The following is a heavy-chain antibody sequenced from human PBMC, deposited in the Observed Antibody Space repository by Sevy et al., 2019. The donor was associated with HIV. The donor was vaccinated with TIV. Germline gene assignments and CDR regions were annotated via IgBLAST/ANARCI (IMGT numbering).Heavy chain of an antibody. J-gene: IGHJ4*02. CDR2: IYYSGST. CDR1: GGSISSSSYD. Sequence: SETLSLTCTVSGGSISSSSYDWGWIRQPPGKGLEWIGSIYYSGSTYYNPSLKSRVTISVDTSKNQFSLKLSSVTAADTAVYYCARLYYDFWSGYYLFDYWGQGTLVTVSS. V-gene: IGHV4-39*01. CDR3: ARLYYDFWSGYYLFDY. D-gene: IGHD3-3*01.